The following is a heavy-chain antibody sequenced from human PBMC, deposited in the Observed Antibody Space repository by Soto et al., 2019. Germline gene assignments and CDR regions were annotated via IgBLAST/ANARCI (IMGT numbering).Heavy chain of an antibody. V-gene: IGHV6-1*01. J-gene: IGHJ4*02. CDR2: TYYRSKWYK. CDR1: VDSVSSNSAS. D-gene: IGHD6-19*01. Sequence: SHTHSLTCAICVDSVSSNSASWNWIRQSPSRGLEWLGRTYYRSKWYKDYAVSVKSRITINPDTSKNQFSLQLSSVTPEDTAVYYCGRGDTSGWSRGGFDFWGQGTLVTVSS. CDR3: GRGDTSGWSRGGFDF.